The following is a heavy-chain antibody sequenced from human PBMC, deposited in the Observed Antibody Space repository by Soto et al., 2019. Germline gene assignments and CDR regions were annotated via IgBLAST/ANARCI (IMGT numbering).Heavy chain of an antibody. J-gene: IGHJ4*02. Sequence: PSETLSLTCTVSGGSISSYYWSWIRQPPGKGLEWIGYIYYSGSTNYNPSLKSRVTISVDTSKNQFSLKLSSVTAADTAVYYCARTYYYGSGPPGLFDCWGQGTLVTVSS. CDR3: ARTYYYGSGPPGLFDC. V-gene: IGHV4-59*01. CDR2: IYYSGST. D-gene: IGHD3-10*01. CDR1: GGSISSYY.